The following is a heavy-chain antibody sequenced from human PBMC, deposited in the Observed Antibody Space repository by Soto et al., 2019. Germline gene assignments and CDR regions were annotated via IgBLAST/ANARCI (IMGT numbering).Heavy chain of an antibody. D-gene: IGHD3-22*01. V-gene: IGHV4-31*03. Sequence: SETLSLTCTVSGGSISSGCYYWSWIRQHPGKGLEWIGYIYYSGSTYYNPSLKSRVTISVDTSKNQFSLKLSSVTAADTAVYYCARDRKNYYDSSGYNWFDPWGQGTLVTVSS. CDR3: ARDRKNYYDSSGYNWFDP. J-gene: IGHJ5*02. CDR1: GGSISSGCYY. CDR2: IYYSGST.